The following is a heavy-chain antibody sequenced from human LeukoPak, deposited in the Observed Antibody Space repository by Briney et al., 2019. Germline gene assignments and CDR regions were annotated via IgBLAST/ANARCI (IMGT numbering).Heavy chain of an antibody. CDR1: GYTLTELS. CDR3: ATHLLRYFDWFKPYYFDY. CDR2: FDPEDGET. D-gene: IGHD3-9*01. J-gene: IGHJ4*02. V-gene: IGHV1-24*01. Sequence: GASVKVSCKVSGYTLTELSMHWVRQAPGEGLEWMGGFDPEDGETIYAQKFQGRVTMTEDTSTDTAYMELSSLRSEDTAVYYCATHLLRYFDWFKPYYFDYWGQGTLVTVSS.